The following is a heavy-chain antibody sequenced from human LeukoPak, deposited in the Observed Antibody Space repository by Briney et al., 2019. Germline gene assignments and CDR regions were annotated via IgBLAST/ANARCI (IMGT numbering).Heavy chain of an antibody. Sequence: ASVKASCKASGYTFTSYYMHWVRQAPGQGLEWMGIINPSGGSTSYAQKFQGRVTMTRDTSTSTVYMELSSLRSEDTAVYYCAREYSSGWCFDYWGQGTLVTVSS. D-gene: IGHD6-19*01. V-gene: IGHV1-46*01. J-gene: IGHJ4*02. CDR2: INPSGGST. CDR1: GYTFTSYY. CDR3: AREYSSGWCFDY.